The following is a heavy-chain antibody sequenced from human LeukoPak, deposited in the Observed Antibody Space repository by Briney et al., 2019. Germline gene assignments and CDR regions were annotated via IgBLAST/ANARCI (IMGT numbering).Heavy chain of an antibody. CDR2: IIPVFGTT. CDR1: GDTFTSYG. Sequence: SVKVSCKASGDTFTSYGISWVRQAPGQGLEWLARIIPVFGTTNYARKFRGRVTVSTDDSTSTAFLELSSLTPEDTAVYYCAREGEGIAAAGTLLVYFDYWGQGTLVTVSA. CDR3: AREGEGIAAAGTLLVYFDY. J-gene: IGHJ4*02. V-gene: IGHV1-69*05. D-gene: IGHD6-13*01.